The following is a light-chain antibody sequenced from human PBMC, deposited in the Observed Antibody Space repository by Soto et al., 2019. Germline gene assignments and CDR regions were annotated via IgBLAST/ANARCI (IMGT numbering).Light chain of an antibody. CDR3: GTWDSSLSAYV. Sequence: QSVLTQPPSVSAAPGQKVTICCYGSSSNIGNNYVSWYQHLPGTAPKLLIYDNNKRPSGIPDRFSGSKSGTSATLGITGLQTGDEADYYCGTWDSSLSAYVFGTGTKLTVL. V-gene: IGLV1-51*01. CDR1: SSNIGNNY. J-gene: IGLJ1*01. CDR2: DNN.